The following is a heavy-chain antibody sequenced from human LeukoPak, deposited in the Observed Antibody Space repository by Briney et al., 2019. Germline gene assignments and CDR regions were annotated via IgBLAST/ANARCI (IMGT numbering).Heavy chain of an antibody. CDR1: GFTFSNAW. CDR3: TTRLGVVITAIFDY. V-gene: IGHV3-15*01. D-gene: IGHD3-22*01. CDR2: IKSKTDGGTT. J-gene: IGHJ4*02. Sequence: GGSLRLSCAASGFTFSNAWMSWVRQAPRKGLEWGGRIKSKTDGGTTDYAAPVKGRFTISRDDSKNTLYLQMNSLKTEDTAVYYCTTRLGVVITAIFDYWGQGTLVTVPS.